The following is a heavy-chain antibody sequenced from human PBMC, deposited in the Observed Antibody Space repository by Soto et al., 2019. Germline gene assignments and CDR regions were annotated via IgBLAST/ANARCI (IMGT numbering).Heavy chain of an antibody. V-gene: IGHV1-3*01. J-gene: IGHJ4*02. D-gene: IGHD3-22*01. CDR3: ARDSRAAYYDSSGYPSDY. CDR1: GYTCNSYD. Sequence: ASVKVSCEAYGYTCNSYDMHWVRQAAGQRLEWMGWINAGNGNTKYSQKFQGRVTITRDTSASTAYMELSSLRSEDTAVYYCARDSRAAYYDSSGYPSDYWGQGTLVTVSS. CDR2: INAGNGNT.